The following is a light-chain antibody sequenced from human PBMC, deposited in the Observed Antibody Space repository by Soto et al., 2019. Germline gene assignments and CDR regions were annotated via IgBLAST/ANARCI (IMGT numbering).Light chain of an antibody. Sequence: EIVLTQSPATLSLSPGERATLSCRASQSVVSYLAWYQQKPGQAPRLLIYDASSRATGIPARFSGSGSGTDFTLTISSLEPEDFAVYYCQQRSDWPPLTFGQGTRLEIK. V-gene: IGKV3-11*01. J-gene: IGKJ5*01. CDR2: DAS. CDR3: QQRSDWPPLT. CDR1: QSVVSY.